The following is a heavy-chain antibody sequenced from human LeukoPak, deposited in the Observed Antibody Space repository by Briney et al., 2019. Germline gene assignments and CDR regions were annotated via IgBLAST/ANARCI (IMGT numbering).Heavy chain of an antibody. V-gene: IGHV3-30*18. CDR2: ISFDGSNK. D-gene: IGHD3-10*01. J-gene: IGHJ4*02. CDR3: VKVDGSGSYYPPDY. CDR1: GFTFSTYG. Sequence: QPGGSLRLSCAASGFTFSTYGMYWVRQAPGKGLEWVAVISFDGSNKYYVDSVKGRFTISRDNSKNTLYLQMNGLRTEDTAVYYCVKVDGSGSYYPPDYWGQGTLVTVSS.